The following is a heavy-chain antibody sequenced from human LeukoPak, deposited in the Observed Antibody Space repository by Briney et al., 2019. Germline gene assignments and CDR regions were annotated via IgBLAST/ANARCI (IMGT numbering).Heavy chain of an antibody. Sequence: PGGSLRLSCAASGFTFSRYWMTWVRQAPGKGLEWVSAISGSGGSTYYADSVKGRFTISRDNSKNTLSLQMNSLRAEDTAVYYCAKAPGSGSYSSFDYWGQGTLVTVSS. CDR1: GFTFSRYW. CDR3: AKAPGSGSYSSFDY. CDR2: ISGSGGST. J-gene: IGHJ4*02. V-gene: IGHV3-23*01. D-gene: IGHD3-10*01.